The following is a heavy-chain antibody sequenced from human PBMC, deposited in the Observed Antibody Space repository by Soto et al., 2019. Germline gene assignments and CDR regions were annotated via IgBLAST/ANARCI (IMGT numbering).Heavy chain of an antibody. D-gene: IGHD3-3*01. CDR1: GFPINRAW. CDR2: LKSVSDGGKA. J-gene: IGHJ4*02. CDR3: TTMRWNFWSTD. Sequence: KSGGSLRLSCEVSGFPINRAWMGWVRQGPGKGLEWVGRLKSVSDGGKAEYTAPVKDRFTISRDDSKNMMYLQMNSLKAEDTAVYFCTTMRWNFWSTDWGQGTLVTVSS. V-gene: IGHV3-15*01.